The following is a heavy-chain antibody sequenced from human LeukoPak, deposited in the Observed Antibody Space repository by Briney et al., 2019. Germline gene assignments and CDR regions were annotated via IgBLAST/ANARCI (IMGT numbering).Heavy chain of an antibody. V-gene: IGHV4-59*08. J-gene: IGHJ4*02. D-gene: IGHD3-22*01. Sequence: SETLSLTCTVPGGSISGYYWSWIRQPPGKGLEWIAYIYFAGDTNYNPSLQSRATISVDTSKNQFSLKLTSVTAADTAVYYCARFSGYHDSSGHYLDYWGQGTLVIVSS. CDR1: GGSISGYY. CDR3: ARFSGYHDSSGHYLDY. CDR2: IYFAGDT.